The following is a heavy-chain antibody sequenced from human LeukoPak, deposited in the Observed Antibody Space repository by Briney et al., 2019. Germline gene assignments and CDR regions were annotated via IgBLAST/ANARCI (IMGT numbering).Heavy chain of an antibody. Sequence: GASVKVSCKASGYTFTYHGFSWVRQAPGQGLEWMGWISSYNGNTNYLEKFQGRLTMTTDTSTSTTYMELRSLTSDDTAVYYCAKDSPLVGHTSGWSSNSFDHWGQGTLVTVSS. CDR1: GYTFTYHG. V-gene: IGHV1-18*01. CDR3: AKDSPLVGHTSGWSSNSFDH. CDR2: ISSYNGNT. J-gene: IGHJ4*02. D-gene: IGHD6-19*01.